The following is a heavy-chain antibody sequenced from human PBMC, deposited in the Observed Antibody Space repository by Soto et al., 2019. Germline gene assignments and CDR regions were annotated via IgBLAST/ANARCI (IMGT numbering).Heavy chain of an antibody. D-gene: IGHD1-1*01. CDR2: VYNTGTT. V-gene: IGHV4-59*02. J-gene: IGHJ6*02. CDR3: ARELPQRQGRNMDV. Sequence: PSETLSLTCTVSGGSVTTYYWSWIRQSPGKGLEWIGYVYNTGTTKYNPSLESRVTISEDSSNNQFSLKLNSVTAADTAVYYCARELPQRQGRNMDVWGQGTTVTVSS. CDR1: GGSVTTYY.